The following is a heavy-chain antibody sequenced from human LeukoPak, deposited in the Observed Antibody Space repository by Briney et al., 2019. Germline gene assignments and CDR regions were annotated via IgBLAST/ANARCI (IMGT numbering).Heavy chain of an antibody. V-gene: IGHV1-18*01. Sequence: ASVKVSFKSSGYTFPSYGISWVRQAPGQGLEWMGWISAYNGNTNYAQKLQGRVTMTTDTSTSTAYMELRSLRSDDTAVYYCARPFRGVMNYFDYWGQGTLVTVSS. J-gene: IGHJ4*02. CDR3: ARPFRGVMNYFDY. CDR2: ISAYNGNT. D-gene: IGHD3-16*01. CDR1: GYTFPSYG.